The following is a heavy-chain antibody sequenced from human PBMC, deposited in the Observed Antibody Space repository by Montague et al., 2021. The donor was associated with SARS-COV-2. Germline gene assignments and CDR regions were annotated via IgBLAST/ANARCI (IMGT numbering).Heavy chain of an antibody. CDR1: GGSISSGGYY. V-gene: IGHV4-31*03. Sequence: TLSLTCTVSGGSISSGGYYWSWIRQHPGKGLEWIGYIYYSGSTYYNPSLKSRVTISVDTSKNQFSLKLSSVTAADTAGYYCARVQGITMIVVVIGAFDSWGQGTMVTVSS. D-gene: IGHD3-22*01. J-gene: IGHJ3*02. CDR2: IYYSGST. CDR3: ARVQGITMIVVVIGAFDS.